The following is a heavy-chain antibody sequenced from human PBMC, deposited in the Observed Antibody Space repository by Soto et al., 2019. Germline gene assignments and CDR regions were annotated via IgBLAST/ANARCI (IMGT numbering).Heavy chain of an antibody. V-gene: IGHV1-2*02. CDR1: GYTFTGYY. CDR2: INPNSGGT. D-gene: IGHD2-2*01. J-gene: IGHJ6*02. Sequence: ASVKVSCKASGYTFTGYYMHWVRQAPGQGLEWMGWINPNSGGTNYAQKFQGRVTMTRDTSISTAYMELSRLRSDDTAVYHCARHYQLLYYYYGMDVWGQGTTATVSS. CDR3: ARHYQLLYYYYGMDV.